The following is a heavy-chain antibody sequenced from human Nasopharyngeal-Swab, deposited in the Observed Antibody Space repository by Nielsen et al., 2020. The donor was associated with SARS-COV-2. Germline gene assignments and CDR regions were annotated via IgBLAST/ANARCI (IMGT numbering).Heavy chain of an antibody. CDR3: VRSSRWYYFDY. V-gene: IGHV4-39*01. CDR1: GASIAYIPFS. J-gene: IGHJ4*02. Sequence: SETLSPTCPLSGASIAYIPFSWGGIRQPPGKGREWIGNIYYNGNTHQNPSLKSRLTISVDKSKNQFSLQLTSVTAADTAVYYCVRSSRWYYFDYWGQGTQVTVSS. D-gene: IGHD6-13*01. CDR2: IYYNGNT.